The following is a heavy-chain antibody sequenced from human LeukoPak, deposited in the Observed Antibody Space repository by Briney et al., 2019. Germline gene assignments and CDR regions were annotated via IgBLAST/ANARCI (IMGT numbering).Heavy chain of an antibody. CDR2: IYYSGNT. Sequence: PGGSLRLSCAASGFTFSSYAMSWIRQPPGKGLEWIGYIYYSGNTNYNPSLKSRVTISVDTSKNQFSLKLSSVTAADTAVYYCARVLAGYYYYMDVWGKGTTVTVSS. J-gene: IGHJ6*03. V-gene: IGHV4-59*01. CDR1: GFTFSSYA. CDR3: ARVLAGYYYYMDV.